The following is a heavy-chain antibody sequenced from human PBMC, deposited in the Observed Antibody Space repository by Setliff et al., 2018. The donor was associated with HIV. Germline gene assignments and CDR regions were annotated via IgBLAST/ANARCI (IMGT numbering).Heavy chain of an antibody. D-gene: IGHD6-6*01. CDR1: GFTFSSYP. Sequence: GGSLRLSCAASGFTFSSYPMSWVRQSPGKGPEWVSAISDGGGSTYYAVSVKGRFTISRDDSKNTLYLQMNSLRVEDTAVYYCAKEPKLGGIAAPFDYWGQGTLVTVSS. CDR2: ISDGGGST. J-gene: IGHJ4*02. CDR3: AKEPKLGGIAAPFDY. V-gene: IGHV3-23*01.